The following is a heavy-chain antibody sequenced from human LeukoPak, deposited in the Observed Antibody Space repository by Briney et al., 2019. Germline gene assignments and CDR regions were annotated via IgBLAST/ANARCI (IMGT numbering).Heavy chain of an antibody. J-gene: IGHJ4*02. CDR1: GXSITSYY. CDR3: ARAFGVVTSFDY. D-gene: IGHD3-3*01. Sequence: PSETLSLTCTVSGXSITSYYWSWIRQPPGRELEWIGCIFYSGGTNYNPSLRSRVTISVNTSKNQFSLKLRSVTAADTAVYYCARAFGVVTSFDYWGQGTLVTVSS. V-gene: IGHV4-59*01. CDR2: IFYSGGT.